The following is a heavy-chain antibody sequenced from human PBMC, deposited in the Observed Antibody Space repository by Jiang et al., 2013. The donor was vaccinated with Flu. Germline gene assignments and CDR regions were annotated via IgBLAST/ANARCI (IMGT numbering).Heavy chain of an antibody. Sequence: KISCKGSGYXFTSYWIGWVRQMPGKGLEWMGRIDPSDSYTNYSPSFRGHVSLSVDKSIRTAYVQWSSLKASDTAMYYCASSIRGTTPLDFRGQGTLVTVSS. J-gene: IGHJ4*02. CDR3: ASSIRGTTPLDF. CDR2: IDPSDSYT. D-gene: IGHD1-7*01. V-gene: IGHV5-10-1*01. CDR1: GYXFTSYW.